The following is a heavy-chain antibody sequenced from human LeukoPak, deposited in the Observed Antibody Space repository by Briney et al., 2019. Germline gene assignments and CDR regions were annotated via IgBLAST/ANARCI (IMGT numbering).Heavy chain of an antibody. Sequence: SETLSLTCTVSGGSISSGDYYWSWIRQPPGKGLEWIGYIYYSGSTYYNPSLKSRVTISVDTSKNQFSLKLTSVTAADTAVHYCGRHGNVGATTSFDYWGQGTLVTVSS. V-gene: IGHV4-39*01. J-gene: IGHJ4*02. CDR2: IYYSGST. D-gene: IGHD1-26*01. CDR1: GGSISSGDYY. CDR3: GRHGNVGATTSFDY.